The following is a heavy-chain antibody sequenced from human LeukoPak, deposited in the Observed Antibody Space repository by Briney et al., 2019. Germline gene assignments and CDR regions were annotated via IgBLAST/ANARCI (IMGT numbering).Heavy chain of an antibody. CDR3: ARVVGCGGDCYSGISDY. D-gene: IGHD2-21*02. V-gene: IGHV7-4-1*02. Sequence: APVKVSCKASGYTFTSYAMNWARQAPGQGLEWMGWINTNTGNPTYAQGFTGRFVFSLDTSVSTAYLQISSLKAEDTAVYYCARVVGCGGDCYSGISDYWGQGTLVTVSS. CDR1: GYTFTSYA. CDR2: INTNTGNP. J-gene: IGHJ4*02.